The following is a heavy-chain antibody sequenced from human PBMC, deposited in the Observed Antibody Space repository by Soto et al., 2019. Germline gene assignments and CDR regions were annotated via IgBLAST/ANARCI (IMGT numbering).Heavy chain of an antibody. D-gene: IGHD3-16*01. Sequence: EVQLVESGGGLVQPGGSLRLSCAASGFTVSSNYMSWVRQAPGKGLEWVSVIYSGGSTYYADSVKGRFTISRDKSKNTRYLQLNGVRGEDTAVDYCAREYGWVDVWGQGTTVTVS. V-gene: IGHV3-66*01. CDR2: IYSGGST. CDR3: AREYGWVDV. CDR1: GFTVSSNY. J-gene: IGHJ6*02.